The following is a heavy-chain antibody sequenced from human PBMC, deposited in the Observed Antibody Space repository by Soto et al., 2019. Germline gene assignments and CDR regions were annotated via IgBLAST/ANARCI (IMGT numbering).Heavy chain of an antibody. CDR1: GYTFTSYG. J-gene: IGHJ2*01. D-gene: IGHD5-12*01. Sequence: ASVKVSCKASGYTFTSYGISWVRQAPGQGLEWMGWISDYNGKKNYAQKLQSRVTMTTDTSTSTANIEQRSLRSDDTAVYYCARGNHRWLQLWYFDLWG. V-gene: IGHV1-18*01. CDR3: ARGNHRWLQLWYFDL. CDR2: ISDYNGKK.